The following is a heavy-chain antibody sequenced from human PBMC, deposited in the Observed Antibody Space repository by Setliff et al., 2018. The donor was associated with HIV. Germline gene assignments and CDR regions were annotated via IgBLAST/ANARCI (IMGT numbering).Heavy chain of an antibody. Sequence: GESLKISCKTSGSSFSTYWVGWVRQMPGKGLEWLGILYFGDSDPKYNPSFEGQVTISADKSTKTAFLQWRSLKTSDTAIYYCARGRGGYFGGGRYYNLPYFDSWGQGTLVTVSS. D-gene: IGHD2-15*01. CDR2: LYFGDSDP. V-gene: IGHV5-51*01. CDR3: ARGRGGYFGGGRYYNLPYFDS. CDR1: GSSFSTYW. J-gene: IGHJ4*02.